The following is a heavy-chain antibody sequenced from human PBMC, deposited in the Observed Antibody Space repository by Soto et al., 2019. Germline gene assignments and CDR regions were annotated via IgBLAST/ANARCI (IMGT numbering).Heavy chain of an antibody. Sequence: QITLKESGPTLVKPTQTLTLTCTFSGFSLSTSGVGVGWIRQPPGKALEWLALIYWDDDKRYSPSLNSRLTITTDTSKNQVVLTMTNMDPVDTATFYCAHIGRRIAAAGIHYYSYGMDVWGQGTTVTVSS. D-gene: IGHD6-13*01. J-gene: IGHJ6*02. CDR3: AHIGRRIAAAGIHYYSYGMDV. CDR1: GFSLSTSGVG. CDR2: IYWDDDK. V-gene: IGHV2-5*02.